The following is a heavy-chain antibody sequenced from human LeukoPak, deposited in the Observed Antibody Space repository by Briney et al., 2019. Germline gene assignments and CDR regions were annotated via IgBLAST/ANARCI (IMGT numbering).Heavy chain of an antibody. D-gene: IGHD6-19*01. CDR3: ARAIVVAGFDY. Sequence: PGESLRLSCAASGFTFSSYSMNWVRRAPGKGLEWISYISRSSSTIYYADSVKGRFTISRDNAKNSLYLQMNSLRAEDTAVYYCARAIVVAGFDYWGQGTLVTVSS. J-gene: IGHJ4*02. CDR1: GFTFSSYS. CDR2: ISRSSSTI. V-gene: IGHV3-48*01.